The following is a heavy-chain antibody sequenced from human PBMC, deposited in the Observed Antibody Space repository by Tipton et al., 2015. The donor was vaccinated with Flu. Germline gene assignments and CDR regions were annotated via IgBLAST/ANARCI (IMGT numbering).Heavy chain of an antibody. CDR2: ISGSGAST. D-gene: IGHD2-2*01. J-gene: IGHJ6*02. CDR1: GFSFSSYA. CDR3: ARGPQVPVWPYYYGMDV. Sequence: SLRLSCAASGFSFSSYAMSWVRQAPGKGLEWVSSISGSGASTYYADSVEGRFTISRDNSRNTLYLQMNGLRAEDTAVYYCARGPQVPVWPYYYGMDVWGQGTTVTVSS. V-gene: IGHV3-23*01.